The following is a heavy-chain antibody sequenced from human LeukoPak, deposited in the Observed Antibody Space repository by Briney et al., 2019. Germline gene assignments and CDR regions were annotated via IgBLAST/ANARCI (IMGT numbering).Heavy chain of an antibody. CDR1: GFTFSTYG. J-gene: IGHJ4*02. Sequence: PVGSLRLSCAASGFTFSTYGMHWVRQAPGKGLEWVAFIRYDGNNKYYADSVKGRFTISRGNSKNTLYLQMNSLRAEDAAVYYCAKTPNRVVVPAAMPFDYWGQGTLVTVSS. CDR2: IRYDGNNK. V-gene: IGHV3-30*02. D-gene: IGHD2-2*01. CDR3: AKTPNRVVVPAAMPFDY.